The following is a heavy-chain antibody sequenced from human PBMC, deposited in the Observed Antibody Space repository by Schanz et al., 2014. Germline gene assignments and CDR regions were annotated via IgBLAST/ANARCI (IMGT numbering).Heavy chain of an antibody. V-gene: IGHV3-23*04. D-gene: IGHD5-18*01. CDR3: AKDAENTAMITDYFDY. CDR1: GFSLDIFA. Sequence: EVQLVESGGGLVEPGGSLRLSCATSGFSLDIFAVSWVRQAPGKGLEWVSAMNESHSTIYYADSVRGRFTISRDNSKTTVYLQMNSLRAEDTAVYYCAKDAENTAMITDYFDYWGQGTLVTVSS. CDR2: MNESHSTI. J-gene: IGHJ4*02.